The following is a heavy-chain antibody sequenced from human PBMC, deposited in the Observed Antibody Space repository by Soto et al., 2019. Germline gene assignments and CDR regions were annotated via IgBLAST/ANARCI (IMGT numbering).Heavy chain of an antibody. V-gene: IGHV3-23*01. Sequence: GGPLRLLSAASGFTVSNDAMSWFRQAQWKGLKWISSIRGSGRTTYYADSVKGRFTVSKDDSKQTAYLEMKSLRAEDTAVYYCGRDPYSGARYYLDLWGQGTQVTVSS. CDR2: IRGSGRTT. CDR3: GRDPYSGARYYLDL. CDR1: GFTVSNDA. D-gene: IGHD1-26*01. J-gene: IGHJ4*02.